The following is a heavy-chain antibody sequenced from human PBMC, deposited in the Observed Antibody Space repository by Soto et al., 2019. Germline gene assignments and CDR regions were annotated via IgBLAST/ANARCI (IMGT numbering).Heavy chain of an antibody. Sequence: ASVKVSCKASGYTFTSYGISWVRQAPGQGLEWMGWISAYNGNTNYAQKLQGRVTMTEDTSTDTAYMELSSLRSEDTAVYYCATDPPRYCSGGSCYSTWGQGTLVTVSS. D-gene: IGHD2-15*01. CDR3: ATDPPRYCSGGSCYST. J-gene: IGHJ5*02. CDR2: ISAYNGNT. CDR1: GYTFTSYG. V-gene: IGHV1-18*01.